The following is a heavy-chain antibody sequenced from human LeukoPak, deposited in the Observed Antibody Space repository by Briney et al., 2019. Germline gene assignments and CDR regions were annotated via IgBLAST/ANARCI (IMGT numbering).Heavy chain of an antibody. CDR3: ARDSPPGAALRFDP. Sequence: PSETLSLTCTVSGGSISSHYWSWFRQPAGKGLEWIGRIYISGSTNYNPSLKSRVTMSIDTSKSEFSLKLNSVTAADTAVYYCARDSPPGAALRFDPWGQGSLVTVSS. CDR2: IYISGST. D-gene: IGHD6-6*01. CDR1: GGSISSHY. J-gene: IGHJ5*02. V-gene: IGHV4-4*07.